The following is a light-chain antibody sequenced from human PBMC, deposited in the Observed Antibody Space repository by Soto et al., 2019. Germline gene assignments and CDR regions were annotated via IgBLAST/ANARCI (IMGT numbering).Light chain of an antibody. CDR3: QQYNNWPRT. J-gene: IGKJ1*01. V-gene: IGKV3-15*01. Sequence: MTLAARSITVYKGERATLSCSASQSVSSNLAWYQQKPGQAPRLLIYGASTRATGIPARFSVSGSGTEFTLTISSLHSEDFAVYYCQQYNNWPRTFGQVTKV. CDR2: GAS. CDR1: QSVSSN.